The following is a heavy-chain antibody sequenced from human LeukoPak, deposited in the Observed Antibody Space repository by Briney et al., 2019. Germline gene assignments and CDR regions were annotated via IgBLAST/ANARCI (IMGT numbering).Heavy chain of an antibody. D-gene: IGHD3-16*01. V-gene: IGHV4-34*01. Sequence: PSETLSLTCAVYGGSFSGYYWSWIRQPPGKGLEWIGEINHSGSTNCNPSLKSRVTISVDTSKNQFSLTLTSVTAADTAVYFCARGWGGFDSWGQGTLVTVSS. CDR3: ARGWGGFDS. CDR2: INHSGST. J-gene: IGHJ5*01. CDR1: GGSFSGYY.